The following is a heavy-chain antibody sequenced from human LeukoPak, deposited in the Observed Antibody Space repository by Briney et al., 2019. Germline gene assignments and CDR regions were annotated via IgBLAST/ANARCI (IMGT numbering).Heavy chain of an antibody. V-gene: IGHV3-21*01. CDR2: ISSSSSYI. Sequence: GGSLRLSCAASGFTFSSYSMNWVRQAPGKGLEWVSSISSSSSYIYYADSVKGRFTISRDNAKNSLYLQMNSLRAEDTAVYYCARVGYSGYDRGGFADYWGQGTLVTVSS. CDR3: ARVGYSGYDRGGFADY. D-gene: IGHD5-12*01. CDR1: GFTFSSYS. J-gene: IGHJ4*02.